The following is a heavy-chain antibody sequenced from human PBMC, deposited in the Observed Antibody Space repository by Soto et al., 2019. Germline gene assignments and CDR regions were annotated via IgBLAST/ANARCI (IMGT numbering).Heavy chain of an antibody. Sequence: GASVTVSCKASGGTFNSYAISWVRQAPGQGLEWMGEIIPIFGTANYAQKFQGRVTITADESTSTAYMELSSLRSEDTAVYYCARDRGPSSGYYPYWFDPWGQGTLVTVSS. CDR3: ARDRGPSSGYYPYWFDP. CDR2: IIPIFGTA. CDR1: GGTFNSYA. D-gene: IGHD3-22*01. J-gene: IGHJ5*02. V-gene: IGHV1-69*13.